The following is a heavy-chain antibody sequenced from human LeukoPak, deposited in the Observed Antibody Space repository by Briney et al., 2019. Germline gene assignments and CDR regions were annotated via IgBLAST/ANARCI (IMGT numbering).Heavy chain of an antibody. J-gene: IGHJ4*02. Sequence: GASLRLSCAASGFMFTDYGMHWVRQAPGKGLEWVAVIWSDGTNTYYSDSVKGRFAISRDDSNDMVYLQMNRLRAEDTAIYYCAKDIQRGFDYTNSLDYWGQGTLVTVSS. D-gene: IGHD4-11*01. CDR3: AKDIQRGFDYTNSLDY. CDR2: IWSDGTNT. CDR1: GFMFTDYG. V-gene: IGHV3-33*06.